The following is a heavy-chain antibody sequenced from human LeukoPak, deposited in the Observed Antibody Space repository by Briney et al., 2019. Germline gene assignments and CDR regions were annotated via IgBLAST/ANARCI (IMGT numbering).Heavy chain of an antibody. CDR1: GGSISSHY. J-gene: IGHJ2*01. CDR3: ARASAHRGIAVAGVYWYFDL. Sequence: PSETLSLTCTVSGGSISSHYWSWIRQPPGKGLEGIGYIDYTGTANYNPSLKSRVTISLDTSKNQFSLKLTSVIAADTAVYYCARASAHRGIAVAGVYWYFDLWGRGTLVTVSS. D-gene: IGHD6-19*01. CDR2: IDYTGTA. V-gene: IGHV4-59*11.